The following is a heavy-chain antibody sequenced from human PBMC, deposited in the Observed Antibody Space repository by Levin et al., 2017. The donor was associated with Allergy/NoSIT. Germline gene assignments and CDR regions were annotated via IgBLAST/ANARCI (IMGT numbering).Heavy chain of an antibody. CDR2: IYYSGST. Sequence: SETLSLTCTVSGGSISSYYWSWIRQPPGKGLEWIGYIYYSGSTNYNPSLKSRVTISVDTSKNQFSLKLSSVTAADTAVYYCAREGDGYNGPAGIFDYWGQGTLVTVSS. CDR3: AREGDGYNGPAGIFDY. J-gene: IGHJ4*02. D-gene: IGHD5-24*01. V-gene: IGHV4-59*01. CDR1: GGSISSYY.